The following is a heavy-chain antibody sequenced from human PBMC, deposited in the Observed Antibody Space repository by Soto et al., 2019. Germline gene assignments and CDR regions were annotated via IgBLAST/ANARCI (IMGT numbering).Heavy chain of an antibody. J-gene: IGHJ5*02. CDR3: AKIRIFGSGSPENWLDA. V-gene: IGHV3-23*01. D-gene: IGHD3-10*01. CDR2: ISGNGANT. CDR1: GFTFNNYA. Sequence: PGGSLRLSCAASGFTFNNYAMSWVRLAPGKGLEWVSGISGNGANTCYADHVKGRFTISRGNSKSTLYPQMNSLSAEDTAVYYCAKIRIFGSGSPENWLDAWGRGTLVTVSS.